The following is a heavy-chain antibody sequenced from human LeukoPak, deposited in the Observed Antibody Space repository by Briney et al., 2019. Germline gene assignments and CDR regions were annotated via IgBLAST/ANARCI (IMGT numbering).Heavy chain of an antibody. Sequence: SETLSLTCAVYGGSFSGYYWSWIRQPPGKGLEWIGEINHGGSTNYNPSLKSRVTISVDTSKNQFSLKLSSVTAADTAVYYCARRLMVRGVISWYFDLWGRGTLVTVSS. V-gene: IGHV4-34*01. CDR3: ARRLMVRGVISWYFDL. CDR1: GGSFSGYY. CDR2: INHGGST. D-gene: IGHD3-10*01. J-gene: IGHJ2*01.